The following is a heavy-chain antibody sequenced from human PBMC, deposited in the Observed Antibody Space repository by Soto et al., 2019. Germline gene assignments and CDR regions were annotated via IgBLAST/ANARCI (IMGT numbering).Heavy chain of an antibody. V-gene: IGHV1-8*01. CDR1: GYTFSAYD. Sequence: ASVKVSCKASGYTFSAYDINWVRQAPGQGLEWMGWMNPNSGNTGYAEGFQGRVTLTSNTSISTAYMELSSLNSEDTAMYFCTRPKSSAYNTLDYWGQGTLVTVSS. J-gene: IGHJ4*02. CDR3: TRPKSSAYNTLDY. CDR2: MNPNSGNT. D-gene: IGHD5-12*01.